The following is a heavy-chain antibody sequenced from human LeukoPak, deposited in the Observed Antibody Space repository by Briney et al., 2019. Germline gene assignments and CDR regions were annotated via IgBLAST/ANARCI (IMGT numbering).Heavy chain of an antibody. CDR2: IHSSSGSI. J-gene: IGHJ3*02. V-gene: IGHV3-21*01. CDR3: ARYLAWDAFDI. CDR1: GFNFANYN. Sequence: GGSLRLSCAASGFNFANYNMNWVRQAPGKGLEWVSFIHSSSGSIYYADSLKGRFTISRDNAKNSLYLQMNSLRAEDTAVYYCARYLAWDAFDIWGQGTMVTVSS.